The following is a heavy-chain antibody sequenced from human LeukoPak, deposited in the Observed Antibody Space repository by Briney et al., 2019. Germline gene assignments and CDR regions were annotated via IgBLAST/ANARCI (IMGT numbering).Heavy chain of an antibody. Sequence: PSETLSLTCTVSVGSISSSSYYWGWVRQPPGKGLEWSGSIYYSGITYYNPSLKSRVTISVDTSKNQFSLKLSYVTAADTAVYYCASDCSGGSCYREFDYWGQGTLVTVSS. D-gene: IGHD2-15*01. J-gene: IGHJ4*02. CDR3: ASDCSGGSCYREFDY. V-gene: IGHV4-39*01. CDR2: IYYSGIT. CDR1: VGSISSSSYY.